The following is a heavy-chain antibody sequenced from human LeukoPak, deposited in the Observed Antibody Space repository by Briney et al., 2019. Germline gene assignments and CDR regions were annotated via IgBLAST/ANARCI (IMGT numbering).Heavy chain of an antibody. V-gene: IGHV1-18*01. D-gene: IGHD5-12*01. CDR1: GYTFTSYG. CDR2: ISAYNGNT. Sequence: ASVKVSCKASGYTFTSYGISWVRQAPGQGLEWMGWISAYNGNTNYAQKLQGRVTMTTDTSTSTAYMELRSLRSDDTAVYYCARDRRYSGYDYPFDCWGQGTLVTVSS. CDR3: ARDRRYSGYDYPFDC. J-gene: IGHJ4*02.